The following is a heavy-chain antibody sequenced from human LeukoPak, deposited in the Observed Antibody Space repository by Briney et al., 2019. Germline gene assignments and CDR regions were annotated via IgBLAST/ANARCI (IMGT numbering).Heavy chain of an antibody. Sequence: PGGSLRLSCAASGFTFNSYAMPWVRQAPGKGLEWVAVIWYDGSDKYYANSVKGRFTISRDNSKNTLYLQMNSLRAEDTAVYYCARDQTSDYWGQGTLVTVSS. CDR3: ARDQTSDY. V-gene: IGHV3-33*01. CDR1: GFTFNSYA. D-gene: IGHD1-7*01. J-gene: IGHJ4*02. CDR2: IWYDGSDK.